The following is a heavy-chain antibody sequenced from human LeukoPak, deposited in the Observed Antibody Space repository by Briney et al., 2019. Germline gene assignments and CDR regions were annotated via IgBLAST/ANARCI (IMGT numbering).Heavy chain of an antibody. CDR3: SRDLLMYYSGSGEST. Sequence: VASVKVSCKASEYTFTAYYVHWVRQAPGQGLEWMGWINPNSGDTNFAQNFQGRVTMTRDTSISTVYMELSRLRSDDTAVYYCSRDLLMYYSGSGESTWGQGTQVTVSS. V-gene: IGHV1-2*02. CDR1: EYTFTAYY. CDR2: INPNSGDT. J-gene: IGHJ5*02. D-gene: IGHD3-10*01.